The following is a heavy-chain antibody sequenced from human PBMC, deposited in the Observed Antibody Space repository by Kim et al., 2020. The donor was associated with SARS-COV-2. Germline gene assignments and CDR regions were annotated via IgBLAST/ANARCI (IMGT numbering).Heavy chain of an antibody. CDR2: FDPEDGET. V-gene: IGHV1-24*01. CDR1: GYTLTELS. CDR3: ATVISDDFWSGYYDWFDP. J-gene: IGHJ5*02. Sequence: ASVKVSCKVSGYTLTELSMHWVRQAPGKGLEWMGGFDPEDGETIYAQKFQGRVTMTEDTSTDTAYMELSSLRSEDTAVYYCATVISDDFWSGYYDWFDPWGQGTLVTVSS. D-gene: IGHD3-3*01.